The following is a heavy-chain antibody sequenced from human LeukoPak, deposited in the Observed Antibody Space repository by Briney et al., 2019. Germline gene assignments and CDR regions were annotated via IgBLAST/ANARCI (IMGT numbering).Heavy chain of an antibody. V-gene: IGHV3-23*01. CDR1: GFTFSSYA. J-gene: IGHJ4*02. CDR2: ISGSGGST. D-gene: IGHD6-6*01. Sequence: GGSLRLSCAASGFTFSSYAMSWVRQAPGKGLEWVSAISGSGGSTYYADSAKGRFTISRDNSKNTVYLPMNSLRAEDTAVYYCAKARYSSSWWVVDYWGQGTLVTVSS. CDR3: AKARYSSSWWVVDY.